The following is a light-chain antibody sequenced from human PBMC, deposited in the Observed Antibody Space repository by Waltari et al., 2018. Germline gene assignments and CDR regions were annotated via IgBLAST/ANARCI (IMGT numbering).Light chain of an antibody. Sequence: EIVLTQSPATLPLSPGETATLPGRASQSLNNFLAWYQQKPGQAPRLVIYDTSNRATGIPARFTGSGTGTDFTLTISGLEPEDSAVYYCQQRSYWPPFTFGQGTKLEMK. V-gene: IGKV3-11*01. CDR1: QSLNNF. CDR2: DTS. J-gene: IGKJ2*01. CDR3: QQRSYWPPFT.